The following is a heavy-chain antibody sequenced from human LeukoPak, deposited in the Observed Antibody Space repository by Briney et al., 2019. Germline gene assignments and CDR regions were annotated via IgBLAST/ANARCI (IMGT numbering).Heavy chain of an antibody. Sequence: SETLSLTCTVSGGSISSYYWTWIRQPPGKGLEWIGYISFTGNTNYNPSLKSRVTISVDTSKNQFSLNLSSVTAADTAVYYCARRIGCTGGPCYYFDYWGRGTLVTVSS. V-gene: IGHV4-59*01. D-gene: IGHD2-8*02. CDR3: ARRIGCTGGPCYYFDY. J-gene: IGHJ4*02. CDR1: GGSISSYY. CDR2: ISFTGNT.